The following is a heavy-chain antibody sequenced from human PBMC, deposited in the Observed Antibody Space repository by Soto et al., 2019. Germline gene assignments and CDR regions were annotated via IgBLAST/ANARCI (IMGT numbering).Heavy chain of an antibody. Sequence: SETLSLTCTVSGGSISSYYWSWIRQPPWKGLEWIGYIYYSGSTNYNPSLKSRVTISVDTSKNQFSLKLSSVTAADTAVYYCARLGLQYDFWSGYYPQYYFDYWGQGTLVTVS. CDR1: GGSISSYY. CDR2: IYYSGST. V-gene: IGHV4-59*01. J-gene: IGHJ4*02. D-gene: IGHD3-3*01. CDR3: ARLGLQYDFWSGYYPQYYFDY.